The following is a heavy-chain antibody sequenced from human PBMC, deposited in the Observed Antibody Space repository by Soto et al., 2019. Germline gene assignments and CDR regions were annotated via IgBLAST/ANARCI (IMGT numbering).Heavy chain of an antibody. J-gene: IGHJ5*01. CDR2: IDPSDSYI. V-gene: IGHV5-10-1*01. CDR1: GYNFTTYW. Sequence: LGESLKISCKGSGYNFTTYWINWVRQMPGKGLEWMGRIDPSDSYINYSPSFQGHVTISVDKSVSTAYLQWSSLEASDTAMYYCARMIAAAVGDSWGQGTLVTVSS. CDR3: ARMIAAAVGDS. D-gene: IGHD6-25*01.